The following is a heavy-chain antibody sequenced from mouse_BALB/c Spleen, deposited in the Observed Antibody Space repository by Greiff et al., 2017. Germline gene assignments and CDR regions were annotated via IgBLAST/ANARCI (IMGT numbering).Heavy chain of an antibody. V-gene: IGHV14-1*02. J-gene: IGHJ4*01. Sequence: EVQLQQSGAELVRPGALVKLSCKASGFNIKDYYMHWVKQRPEQGLEWIGWIDPENGNTIYDPKFQGKASITADTSSNTAYLQLSSLTSEDTAVYYCALRYYYAMDYWGQGTSVTVSS. CDR1: GFNIKDYY. CDR2: IDPENGNT. D-gene: IGHD1-1*01. CDR3: ALRYYYAMDY.